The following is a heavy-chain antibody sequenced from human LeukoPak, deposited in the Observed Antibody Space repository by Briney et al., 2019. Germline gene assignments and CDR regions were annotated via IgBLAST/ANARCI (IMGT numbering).Heavy chain of an antibody. CDR1: GGSFSGYS. V-gene: IGHV4-34*01. J-gene: IGHJ3*02. Sequence: SETLSLTCAVYGGSFSGYSWNWIRQPPGKGPEWIGEINHSGGTTYNPSLKSRVTISVDTSKIQFSLNLTSVTAADTAVYYCALELVVPAALERLNAFDIWGHGTMVTVSS. D-gene: IGHD2-2*01. CDR3: ALELVVPAALERLNAFDI. CDR2: INHSGGT.